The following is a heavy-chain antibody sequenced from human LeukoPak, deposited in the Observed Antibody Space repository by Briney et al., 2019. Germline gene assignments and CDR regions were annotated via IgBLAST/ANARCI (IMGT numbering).Heavy chain of an antibody. J-gene: IGHJ4*02. D-gene: IGHD4-17*01. Sequence: SETLSLTCTVSGGSISSYYWSWIRQPPGKGLEWIGYIYYSGSTNYNPSLKSRVTISVDTSKNQFSLKLSSVTAADTAVYYCARWGPRVTVTLGDYWGQGTLVTVSS. CDR2: IYYSGST. V-gene: IGHV4-59*01. CDR1: GGSISSYY. CDR3: ARWGPRVTVTLGDY.